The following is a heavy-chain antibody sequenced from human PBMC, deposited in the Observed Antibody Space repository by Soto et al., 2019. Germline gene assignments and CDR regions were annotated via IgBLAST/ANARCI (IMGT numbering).Heavy chain of an antibody. CDR1: GGSFSGYY. Sequence: SETLSLTCAVYGGSFSGYYWSWIRQPPGKGLEWIGEINHSGSTNYNPSLKSRVTISVDTSKNQFSLKLSSVTAADTAVYYCARPGIAAAGPDAFDIWGQGTMVTVSS. V-gene: IGHV4-34*01. CDR2: INHSGST. D-gene: IGHD6-13*01. J-gene: IGHJ3*02. CDR3: ARPGIAAAGPDAFDI.